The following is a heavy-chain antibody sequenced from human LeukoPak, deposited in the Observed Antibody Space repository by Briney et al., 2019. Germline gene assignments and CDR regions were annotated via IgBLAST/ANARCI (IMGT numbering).Heavy chain of an antibody. Sequence: PGGSLRLSCAASGSTFSSYDMHWVRQAPGKGLEWVSAIGTAGDTYYPGSVEGRFTISRDNAKNTLYLQMNSLRDEDTAVYYCASDVAYKFDYWGQGTLVTFSS. CDR3: ASDVAYKFDY. V-gene: IGHV3-13*01. D-gene: IGHD1-1*01. CDR1: GSTFSSYD. J-gene: IGHJ4*02. CDR2: IGTAGDT.